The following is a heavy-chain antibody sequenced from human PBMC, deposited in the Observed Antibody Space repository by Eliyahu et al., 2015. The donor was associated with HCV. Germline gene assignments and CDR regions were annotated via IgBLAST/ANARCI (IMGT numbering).Heavy chain of an antibody. Sequence: QVQLQESGPGLVKPSETLSLTCTVSGXSITXYYWSWIRPPPGKGLGWIGYIHYSGSTNYNPSLKSRVTISVDTSKNQFSLNLTSVTAADTAMYYCASGGGGIAVTGTGGWFDPWGQGTLVTVSS. CDR3: ASGGGGIAVTGTGGWFDP. CDR2: IHYSGST. V-gene: IGHV4-59*01. J-gene: IGHJ5*02. D-gene: IGHD6-19*01. CDR1: GXSITXYY.